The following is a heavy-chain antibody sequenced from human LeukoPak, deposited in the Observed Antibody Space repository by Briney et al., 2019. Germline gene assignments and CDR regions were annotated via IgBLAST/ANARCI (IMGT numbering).Heavy chain of an antibody. CDR2: IYVTRN. D-gene: IGHD3-16*02. V-gene: IGHV4-59*08. J-gene: IGHJ6*03. CDR3: ARHIGGGIEDMDV. CDR1: GGSIGTYY. Sequence: PSETLSLTCTVSGGSIGTYYWSRVRQSPGKGLEWIGYIYVTRNRYNPYLQSRVTISVDTSRNQFFLMMRSVTAADTAVYYCARHIGGGIEDMDVWGKGTKVTVSS.